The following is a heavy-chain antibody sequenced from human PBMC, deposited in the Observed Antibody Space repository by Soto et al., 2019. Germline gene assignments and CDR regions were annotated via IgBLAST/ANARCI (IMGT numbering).Heavy chain of an antibody. CDR3: ARAPYYYDSRGYWAY. J-gene: IGHJ4*02. V-gene: IGHV3-21*01. CDR2: ISISSSYI. CDR1: GFTFSSYS. D-gene: IGHD3-22*01. Sequence: EVQLVESGGGLVKPGGSLRLSCAASGFTFSSYSMNWVRQAPGKGLEWVSSISISSSYIYYADSVKGRFTISRDNANNSLYLQMNSLRAEDTAVYYCARAPYYYDSRGYWAYWGQGTLVTVSS.